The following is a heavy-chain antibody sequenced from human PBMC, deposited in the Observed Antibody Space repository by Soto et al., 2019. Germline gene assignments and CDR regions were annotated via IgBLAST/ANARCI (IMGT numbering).Heavy chain of an antibody. Sequence: GGSLRLSCAASGFTFGTYTMSWVRQVPGKGLEWVSSIGTTSSYIYYADSVRGRFTISRDNAGGSVYLQMSSLRAEDTAVYYCARVMCGDCSSYYYYSMDVWGQGTTVTVSS. CDR2: IGTTSSYI. V-gene: IGHV3-21*01. J-gene: IGHJ6*02. CDR1: GFTFGTYT. D-gene: IGHD2-21*02. CDR3: ARVMCGDCSSYYYYSMDV.